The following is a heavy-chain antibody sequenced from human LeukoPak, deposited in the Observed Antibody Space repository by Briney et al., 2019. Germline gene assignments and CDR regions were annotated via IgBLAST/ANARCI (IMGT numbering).Heavy chain of an antibody. J-gene: IGHJ4*02. CDR2: INTDGSST. Sequence: GGSLRLSCAASGFTFSTYWMHWVRQAPGKGPVWVSRINTDGSSTTYADSVKGRFTISRDNAKNTLYLQMNSLRAEDTAVYYCARDSVATLNYWGQGTLVTVYS. CDR1: GFTFSTYW. D-gene: IGHD4-23*01. V-gene: IGHV3-74*01. CDR3: ARDSVATLNY.